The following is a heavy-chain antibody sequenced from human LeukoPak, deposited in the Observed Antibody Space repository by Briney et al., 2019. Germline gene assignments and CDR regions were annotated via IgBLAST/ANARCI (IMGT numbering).Heavy chain of an antibody. Sequence: ASVKVSCKASGYTFTGYYMHWVRQAPGQGLEWMGWINPNSGGTNYAQKFQGRVTMTRDTSISTAYMELSRLRSDDTAVYYCARVGEWELLGGNDAFDIWGQGTMVTVSS. V-gene: IGHV1-2*02. CDR1: GYTFTGYY. CDR2: INPNSGGT. D-gene: IGHD1-26*01. CDR3: ARVGEWELLGGNDAFDI. J-gene: IGHJ3*02.